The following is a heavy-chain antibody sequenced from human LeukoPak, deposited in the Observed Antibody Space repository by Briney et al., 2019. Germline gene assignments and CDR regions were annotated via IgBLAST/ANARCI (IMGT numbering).Heavy chain of an antibody. CDR1: GFTFSDYW. Sequence: PGGSLRLSCAASGFTFSDYWMHWVRQAPGKGLVWVSRISSDGSRVTYADSVKGRFTISRDNAKNSLYLQMNSLRAEDTAVYYCARVDTAMVGDYWGQGTLVTVSS. CDR3: ARVDTAMVGDY. CDR2: ISSDGSRV. D-gene: IGHD5-18*01. V-gene: IGHV3-74*01. J-gene: IGHJ4*02.